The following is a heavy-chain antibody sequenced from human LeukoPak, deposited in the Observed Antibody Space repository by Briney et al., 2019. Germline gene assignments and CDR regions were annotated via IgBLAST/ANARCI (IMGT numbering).Heavy chain of an antibody. D-gene: IGHD2-15*01. Sequence: GGSLRLSCAASGFTFSSYSMNWVRQAPGKGLEWVSSISSSSSYIYYADSVKGRFTISRDNAKNSLYLQMNSLRAEDTAVYYCARDKVVVVAAFFDYWGQGTLVTVSS. CDR1: GFTFSSYS. CDR2: ISSSSSYI. V-gene: IGHV3-21*01. J-gene: IGHJ4*02. CDR3: ARDKVVVVAAFFDY.